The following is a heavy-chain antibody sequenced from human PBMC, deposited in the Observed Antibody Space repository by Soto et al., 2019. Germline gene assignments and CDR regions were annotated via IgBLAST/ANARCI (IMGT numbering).Heavy chain of an antibody. CDR3: AKTRVDILTGYVDY. Sequence: GGSLRLSCAASGFTFSSYAMHWVRQAPGKGLEWVAVISYDGSNKYYADSVKGRFAISRDNSKNTLYLQMNSLRAEDTAVYYCAKTRVDILTGYVDYWGQGTLVTVSS. D-gene: IGHD3-9*01. J-gene: IGHJ4*02. CDR2: ISYDGSNK. CDR1: GFTFSSYA. V-gene: IGHV3-30-3*02.